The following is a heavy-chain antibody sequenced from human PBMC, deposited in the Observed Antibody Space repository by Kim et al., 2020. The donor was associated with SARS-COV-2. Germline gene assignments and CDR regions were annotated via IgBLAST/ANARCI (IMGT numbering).Heavy chain of an antibody. Sequence: SPSFQGQVTISADKSIRTAYLQWSSLKASDTAMYYCARRIAVTGTWGFDYWGQGTLVTVSS. CDR3: ARRIAVTGTWGFDY. V-gene: IGHV5-51*01. D-gene: IGHD6-19*01. J-gene: IGHJ4*02.